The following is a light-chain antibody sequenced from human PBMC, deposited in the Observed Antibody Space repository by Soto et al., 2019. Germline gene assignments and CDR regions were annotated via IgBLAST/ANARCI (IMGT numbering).Light chain of an antibody. CDR2: DVT. CDR1: SSDVGGYNY. V-gene: IGLV2-14*01. CDR3: SSYTSSSTVI. Sequence: QSALTQPASVSGSPGQSIAISCTGSSSDVGGYNYVSWYQQHSGKAPKLIIYDVTNRPSGVSDRFSGSKSGNTASLTISGLQAEDEAEYYCSSYTSSSTVIFGGGTQPTVL. J-gene: IGLJ7*01.